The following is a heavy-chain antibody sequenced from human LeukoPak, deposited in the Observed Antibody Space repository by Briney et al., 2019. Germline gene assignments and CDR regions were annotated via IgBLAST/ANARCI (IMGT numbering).Heavy chain of an antibody. CDR2: ISSSGSLK. Sequence: GGSLRLSCAASGFPFNDYYMSWIRQAPGKGLEWVSYISSSGSLKYYADSVKGRFTISRDNAKNSLYLQMNSLSAEDTAVYFCARDRRYTGYDPEYFDYWGQGTLVTVSS. D-gene: IGHD5-12*01. CDR1: GFPFNDYY. J-gene: IGHJ4*02. CDR3: ARDRRYTGYDPEYFDY. V-gene: IGHV3-11*04.